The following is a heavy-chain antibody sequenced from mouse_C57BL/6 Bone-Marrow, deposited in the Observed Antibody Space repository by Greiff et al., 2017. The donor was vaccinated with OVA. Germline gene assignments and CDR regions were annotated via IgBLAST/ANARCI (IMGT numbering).Heavy chain of an antibody. CDR1: GYTFTSYW. CDR3: ARSGRRMDY. V-gene: IGHV1-7*01. Sequence: QVQLKQSGTVLARPGASVKMSCKTSGYTFTSYWMHWVKQRPGQGLEWIGYINPSSGYTKYNQKFKDKATLTADKSSSTAYMQLSSLTYEDSAVYYCARSGRRMDYWGQGTSVTVSS. CDR2: INPSSGYT. J-gene: IGHJ4*01.